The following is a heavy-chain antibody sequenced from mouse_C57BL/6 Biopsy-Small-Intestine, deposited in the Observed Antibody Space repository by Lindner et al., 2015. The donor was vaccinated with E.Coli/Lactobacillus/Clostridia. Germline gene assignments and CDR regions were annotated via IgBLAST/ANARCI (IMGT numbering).Heavy chain of an antibody. CDR2: IYPRDGST. D-gene: IGHD1-1*02. Sequence: LQESGAELMKPGASVKLSCKASGYTFTSYDINWVKQRPGQGLEWIGWIYPRDGSTKYNEKFKGKATLTIDTSSSTAYMELHSLTSEDSAVYFCARWWGSYRYYTMDYWGQGTSVTVSS. CDR1: GYTFTSYD. J-gene: IGHJ4*01. V-gene: IGHV1-85*01. CDR3: ARWWGSYRYYTMDY.